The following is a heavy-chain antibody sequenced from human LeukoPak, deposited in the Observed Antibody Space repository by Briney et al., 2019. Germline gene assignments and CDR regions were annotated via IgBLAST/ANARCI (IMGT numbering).Heavy chain of an antibody. CDR1: GYTFTGYY. D-gene: IGHD7-27*01. Sequence: ASVKVSCKASGYTFTGYYMHWVRQAPGQGLEWMGWINPNSGDTNYAQSFQGRVTMTRDTSISTAYMELSRLRYDDTALYYCARGGKSELGTCDYWGQGTLVTVSS. V-gene: IGHV1-2*02. J-gene: IGHJ4*02. CDR3: ARGGKSELGTCDY. CDR2: INPNSGDT.